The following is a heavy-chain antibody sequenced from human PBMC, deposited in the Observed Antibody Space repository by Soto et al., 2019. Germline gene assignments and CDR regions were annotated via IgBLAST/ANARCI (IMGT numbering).Heavy chain of an antibody. CDR3: AIRAYCSSIRCSSEY. Sequence: QVQLQQWGAGLLTPSETLSLTCGVSGGSLSDHYWSWIRQPPVKGLEWIGAINHGGSTNYNPSLKSRLTISVDPSKNQVSLQLRSVTAADTAVYYCAIRAYCSSIRCSSEYWGQGRLVTVSS. V-gene: IGHV4-34*01. CDR2: INHGGST. J-gene: IGHJ4*02. D-gene: IGHD2-2*01. CDR1: GGSLSDHY.